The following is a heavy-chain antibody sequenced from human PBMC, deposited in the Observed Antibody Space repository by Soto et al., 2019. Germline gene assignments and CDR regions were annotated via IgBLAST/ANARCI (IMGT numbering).Heavy chain of an antibody. CDR1: GGSISSYY. V-gene: IGHV4-59*01. Sequence: SETLSLTCTVSGGSISSYYWSWIRQPPGKGLEWIGYIYYSGSTNYNPSLKSRVNISVDTSKNQFSLKMSSVTAADTTIYYCARSGVAGSRVYYFDYWGQGTLVTVSS. D-gene: IGHD6-19*01. CDR3: ARSGVAGSRVYYFDY. J-gene: IGHJ4*02. CDR2: IYYSGST.